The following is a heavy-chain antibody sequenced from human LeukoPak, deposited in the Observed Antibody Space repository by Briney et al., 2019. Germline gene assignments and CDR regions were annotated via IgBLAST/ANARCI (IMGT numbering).Heavy chain of an antibody. CDR3: ARHSETFSVPDV. V-gene: IGHV4-30-2*03. CDR2: IYYSGST. D-gene: IGHD3-16*01. J-gene: IGHJ6*02. CDR1: GGSISSGGYS. Sequence: SQTLSLTCAVSGGSISSGGYSWSWIRQPPGKGLEWIGYIYYSGSTYYNPSLKSRVTISVDTSKNQFSLKLSSVTAADTAVYYCARHSETFSVPDVWGQGTTVTVSS.